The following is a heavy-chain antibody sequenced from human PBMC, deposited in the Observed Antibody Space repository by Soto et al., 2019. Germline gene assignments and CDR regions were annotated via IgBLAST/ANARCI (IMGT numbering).Heavy chain of an antibody. CDR3: ARDPGYCTNGVCPIFDF. CDR2: FYHSGTT. CDR1: GDSIKNYF. Sequence: SETLSLTCTVSGDSIKNYFWSWVRQPPGKGLEWIGHFYHSGTTNYSPALKSRVTISIDQSKNQFSLRLNSVTAADTAVYFCARDPGYCTNGVCPIFDFWGQGIPVTISA. V-gene: IGHV4-59*01. D-gene: IGHD2-8*01. J-gene: IGHJ4*02.